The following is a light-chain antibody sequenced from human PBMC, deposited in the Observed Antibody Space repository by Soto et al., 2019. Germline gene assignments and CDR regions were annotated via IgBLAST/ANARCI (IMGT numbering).Light chain of an antibody. CDR3: QQYGSSPWT. CDR1: QSVSSSY. J-gene: IGKJ1*01. Sequence: EIVLTQSPGTLSLSPGERATLSCRASQSVSSSYLAWYQRNPGQAPRLLIYGASSRATGIPDRFSGRGSGTDFTLTISRLEPEDFAVYYCQQYGSSPWTFGQGTKVEIK. V-gene: IGKV3-20*01. CDR2: GAS.